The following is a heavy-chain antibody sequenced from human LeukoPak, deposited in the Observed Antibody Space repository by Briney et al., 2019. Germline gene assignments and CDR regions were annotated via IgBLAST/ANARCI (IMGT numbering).Heavy chain of an antibody. CDR2: ISWNSGSI. CDR1: GFTFSSYS. J-gene: IGHJ4*02. D-gene: IGHD6-19*01. Sequence: GGSLRLSCAASGFTFSSYSMNWVRQAPGKGLEWDSGISWNSGSIGYADSVKGRFTISRDNAKNSLYLQMNSLRAEDTALYYCAKGRIAVAGTEIDYWGQGTLVTVSS. CDR3: AKGRIAVAGTEIDY. V-gene: IGHV3-9*01.